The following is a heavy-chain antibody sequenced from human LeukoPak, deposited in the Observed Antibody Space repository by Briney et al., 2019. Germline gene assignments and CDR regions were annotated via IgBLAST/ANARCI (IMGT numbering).Heavy chain of an antibody. V-gene: IGHV4-34*01. D-gene: IGHD6-19*01. Sequence: SETLSLTCAVYGGSFSGYYWIWVRQPPGKGLEWIVEINHSGSTNYNPSLKGRVTTSVDTSKNQFSLKLSSVTAADTAVYYCARGTFGGWYGYWGQGTLVTVSS. CDR3: ARGTFGGWYGY. CDR2: INHSGST. CDR1: GGSFSGYY. J-gene: IGHJ4*02.